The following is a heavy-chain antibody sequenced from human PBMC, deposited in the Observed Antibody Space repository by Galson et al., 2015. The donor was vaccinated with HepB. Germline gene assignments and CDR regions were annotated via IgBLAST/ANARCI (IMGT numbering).Heavy chain of an antibody. D-gene: IGHD3-10*01. Sequence: SLRLPCAASGVTLSSYDMHWVRQATGKGLEWVPAIGTAGDTKYPGSVKGRFTIARENDKNYLYLQMNILRSADTAVCYCAIDRGAYGMDVWGQGTTVTVSS. J-gene: IGHJ6*02. CDR3: AIDRGAYGMDV. CDR2: IGTAGDT. V-gene: IGHV3-13*04. CDR1: GVTLSSYD.